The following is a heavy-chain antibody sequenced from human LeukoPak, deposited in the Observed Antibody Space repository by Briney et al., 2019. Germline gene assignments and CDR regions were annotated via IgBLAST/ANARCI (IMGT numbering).Heavy chain of an antibody. CDR2: INHSGST. CDR3: ARTKYDFWSGYYYYGMDA. CDR1: GGSFSGYY. J-gene: IGHJ6*02. D-gene: IGHD3-3*01. V-gene: IGHV4-34*01. Sequence: PSETLSLTCAVYGGSFSGYYWSWIRQPPGKGLEWIGEINHSGSTNYNPSLKSRVTISVDTSKNQFSLKLSSVTAADTAVYYCARTKYDFWSGYYYYGMDAWGQGTTVTVSS.